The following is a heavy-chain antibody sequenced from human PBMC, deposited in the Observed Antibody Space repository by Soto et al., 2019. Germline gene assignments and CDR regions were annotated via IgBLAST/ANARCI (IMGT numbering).Heavy chain of an antibody. CDR3: ARGGAGFDL. V-gene: IGHV4-31*02. J-gene: IGHJ3*01. Sequence: WTWIRQHPGKGLEWIGYIYHSGSTYYSPSLKSRVTISVDTSENQFSLKLTSMTAADTAVYYCARGGAGFDLWGQGKMVTVSS. D-gene: IGHD6-13*01. CDR2: IYHSGST.